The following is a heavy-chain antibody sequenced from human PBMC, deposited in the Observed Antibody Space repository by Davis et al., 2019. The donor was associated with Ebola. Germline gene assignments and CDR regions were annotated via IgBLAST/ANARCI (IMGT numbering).Heavy chain of an antibody. D-gene: IGHD2-21*01. CDR1: GFTFSTYA. J-gene: IGHJ4*02. CDR3: ASDRCGGDCSFDY. CDR2: IWYDGSNT. Sequence: GESLKISCAASGFTFSTYAMHWVRQAPGKGLEWVAVIWYDGSNTHYADSVKGRFTISRDNSKNTLYLQMNSLRADDTAVYYCASDRCGGDCSFDYWGPGTLVTVSS. V-gene: IGHV3-33*01.